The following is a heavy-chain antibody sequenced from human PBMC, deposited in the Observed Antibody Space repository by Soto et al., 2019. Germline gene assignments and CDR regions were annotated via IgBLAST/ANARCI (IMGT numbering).Heavy chain of an antibody. D-gene: IGHD6-6*01. J-gene: IGHJ4*02. CDR3: ARVGGVAARTFAY. CDR2: IYFSGST. CDR1: GGSISSDY. V-gene: IGHV4-59*01. Sequence: SETLSLTCTVSGGSISSDYWSWVRQPPGKGLEWIGYIYFSGSTNYNPSLESRVTISLDASKTQFSLKLRSLTTADTAVYYCARVGGVAARTFAYWGQGTLVTVSS.